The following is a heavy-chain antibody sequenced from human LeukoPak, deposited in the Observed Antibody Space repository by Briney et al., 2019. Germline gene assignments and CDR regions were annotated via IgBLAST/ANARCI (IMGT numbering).Heavy chain of an antibody. CDR2: IKEDGSAK. D-gene: IGHD5-12*01. CDR3: ARDSPGYGGYSY. CDR1: GFTFSRYW. Sequence: GGSLRLSCTASGFTFSRYWMTWIRQAPGKGLEWVANIKEDGSAKYYVDSMKGRFTISRDNAKNSLYLQINSLRAEDTAVYYCARDSPGYGGYSYWGQGTLVTVSS. J-gene: IGHJ4*02. V-gene: IGHV3-7*04.